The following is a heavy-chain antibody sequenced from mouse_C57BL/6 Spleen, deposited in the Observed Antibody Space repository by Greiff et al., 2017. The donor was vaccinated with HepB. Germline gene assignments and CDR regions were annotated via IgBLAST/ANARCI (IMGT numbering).Heavy chain of an antibody. Sequence: LVESVAELVRPGASVKLSCTASGFNIKNTYMHWVKQRPEQGLEWIGRIDPANGNTKYAPKFQGKATITADTSSNTAYLQLSSLTSEDTAIYYCARFHDGYYETLWWFAYWGQGTLVTVSA. J-gene: IGHJ3*01. V-gene: IGHV14-3*01. CDR1: GFNIKNTY. CDR2: IDPANGNT. D-gene: IGHD2-3*01. CDR3: ARFHDGYYETLWWFAY.